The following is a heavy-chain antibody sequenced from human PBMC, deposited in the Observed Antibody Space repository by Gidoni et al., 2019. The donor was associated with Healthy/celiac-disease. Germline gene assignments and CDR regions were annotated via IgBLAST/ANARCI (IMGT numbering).Heavy chain of an antibody. Sequence: EVQLLESGGGLVQPGGSLRLSCAASGFPFSSYAMSWVRQAPGKGLEWVSAISGSGGSTYYADSVKGRFTISRDNAKNTLYLQMNSLRAEDTAVYYCAKRHRIAVAGGIDYWGQGTLVTVSS. CDR3: AKRHRIAVAGGIDY. CDR1: GFPFSSYA. CDR2: ISGSGGST. V-gene: IGHV3-23*01. D-gene: IGHD6-19*01. J-gene: IGHJ4*02.